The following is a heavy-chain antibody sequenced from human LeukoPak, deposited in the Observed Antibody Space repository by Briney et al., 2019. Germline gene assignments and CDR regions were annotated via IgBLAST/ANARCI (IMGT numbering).Heavy chain of an antibody. Sequence: GGSLRLSCAASGFTFSSYSMNWVRQAPGKGLEWLSYISGSSSTIYYADSVKGRFTISRDNAKNSQYLQMNSLRAEDTAVYYCARESLGYCSGSTCYYSYMDFWGKGTTVTVSS. CDR2: ISGSSSTI. J-gene: IGHJ6*03. CDR3: ARESLGYCSGSTCYYSYMDF. CDR1: GFTFSSYS. D-gene: IGHD2-15*01. V-gene: IGHV3-48*04.